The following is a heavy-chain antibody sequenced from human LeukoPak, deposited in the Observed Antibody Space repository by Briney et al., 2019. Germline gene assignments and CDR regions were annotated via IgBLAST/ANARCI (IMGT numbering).Heavy chain of an antibody. J-gene: IGHJ4*02. CDR3: ARAVGYCSSTSCYTRLPLFDY. CDR2: LYSGGTT. D-gene: IGHD2-2*02. V-gene: IGHV3-53*01. CDR1: GFTVSSNY. Sequence: GGSLRLSCAASGFTVSSNYMSWVRQAPGKGLEWVSVLYSGGTTHYADSVKGRFTISRDNSKNTLYLQMNSLRAEDTAFYYCARAVGYCSSTSCYTRLPLFDYWGQGTLVTVSS.